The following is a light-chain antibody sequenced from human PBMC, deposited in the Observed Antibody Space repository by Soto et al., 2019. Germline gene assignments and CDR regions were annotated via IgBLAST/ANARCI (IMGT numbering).Light chain of an antibody. CDR3: ISYTSRSTRWV. Sequence: QSALTQPASVSGSPGPSITISCTGTSSDVGGYNYVSWYQQHPGKAPKLMIYDVSNRPSGVSNRFSGSKAGNTASLTISGLQAEDEAEYYCISYTSRSTRWVFGTGSKRTVL. J-gene: IGLJ1*01. CDR1: SSDVGGYNY. CDR2: DVS. V-gene: IGLV2-14*01.